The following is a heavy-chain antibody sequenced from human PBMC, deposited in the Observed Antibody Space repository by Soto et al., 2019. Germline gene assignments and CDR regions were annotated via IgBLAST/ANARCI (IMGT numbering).Heavy chain of an antibody. CDR1: GFTFSSYA. V-gene: IGHV3-30-3*01. J-gene: IGHJ5*02. CDR2: ISYDGSNK. CDR3: ARAPRDYYDSSGCWFDP. Sequence: QVQLVESGGGVVQPGRSLRLSCAASGFTFSSYAMHWVRQAPGKGLEWVAVISYDGSNKYYADSVKGRFTISRDNSKNTLYLQMNSLRAEDTAVYYCARAPRDYYDSSGCWFDPWGQGTLVTVSS. D-gene: IGHD3-22*01.